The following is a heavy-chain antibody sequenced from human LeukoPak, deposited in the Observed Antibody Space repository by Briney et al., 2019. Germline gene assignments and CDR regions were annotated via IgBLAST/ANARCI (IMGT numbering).Heavy chain of an antibody. Sequence: SSETLSLTCTVSGGSIGSGGYSWSWIRQHPGKGLEWIGYIYYSGSTYYNPSLKSRVTISVDTSKNQFSLKLSSVTAADTAVYYCARDTIVVVPAAMYYYYGMDVWGQGTTVTVSS. CDR3: ARDTIVVVPAAMYYYYGMDV. D-gene: IGHD2-2*01. CDR2: IYYSGST. J-gene: IGHJ6*02. V-gene: IGHV4-31*03. CDR1: GGSIGSGGYS.